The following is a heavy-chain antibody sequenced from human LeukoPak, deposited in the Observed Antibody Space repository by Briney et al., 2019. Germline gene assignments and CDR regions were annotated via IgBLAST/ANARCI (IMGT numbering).Heavy chain of an antibody. Sequence: SQTLSLTCAISGDSVSSKSVSWNWVRQSPSRGLEYLGRTRYRSTWNTFYSLSVQGRITINADTSRNQVSLRLNSVTPEDTALYYCVRDXNWAFDYWGQGTLVTVSS. V-gene: IGHV6-1*01. D-gene: IGHD7-27*01. J-gene: IGHJ4*02. CDR2: TRYRSTWNT. CDR3: VRDXNWAFDY. CDR1: GDSVSSKSVS.